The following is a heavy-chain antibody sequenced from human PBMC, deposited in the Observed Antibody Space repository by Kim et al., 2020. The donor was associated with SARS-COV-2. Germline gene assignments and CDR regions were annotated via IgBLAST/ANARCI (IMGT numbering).Heavy chain of an antibody. D-gene: IGHD3-10*01. CDR3: ARLGGEGSGH. V-gene: IGHV4-39*01. CDR2: IYYSGST. CDR1: GGSISSSSYY. J-gene: IGHJ4*02. Sequence: SETLSLTCTVSGGSISSSSYYWGWIRQPPGKGLEWIGSIYYSGSTYYNPSLKSRVTISVDTSKNQFSLKLSSVTAADTAVYYCARLGGEGSGHWGQGTLVTVSS.